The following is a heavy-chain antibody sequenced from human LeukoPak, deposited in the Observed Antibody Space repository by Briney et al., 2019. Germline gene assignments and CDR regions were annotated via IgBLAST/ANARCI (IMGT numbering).Heavy chain of an antibody. CDR2: ISGSGGST. J-gene: IGHJ4*02. V-gene: IGHV3-23*01. CDR3: AKGGHCSGGSCYAGYLFDY. Sequence: GGSLRLSCAASGFTFSSYAMSWVRQAPGKGLEWVSAISGSGGSTYYADSVKGRFTIFRDNSKNTLYLQMNSLRAEDTAVYYCAKGGHCSGGSCYAGYLFDYWGQGTLVTVSS. D-gene: IGHD2-15*01. CDR1: GFTFSSYA.